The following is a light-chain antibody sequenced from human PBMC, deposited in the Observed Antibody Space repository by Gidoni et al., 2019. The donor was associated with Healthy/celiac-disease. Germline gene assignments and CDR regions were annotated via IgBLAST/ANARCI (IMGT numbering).Light chain of an antibody. CDR2: AAS. J-gene: IGKJ4*01. CDR3: QQLNSYPPT. V-gene: IGKV1-9*01. Sequence: DLQLTQSPSFLSASVGDRVTITCRASQGISSYLAWYQQNPGKAPKLLIYAASTLQSGVPSRFSGSGSGTEFTLTISSLQPEDFATYYCQQLNSYPPTFXGXTKVEIK. CDR1: QGISSY.